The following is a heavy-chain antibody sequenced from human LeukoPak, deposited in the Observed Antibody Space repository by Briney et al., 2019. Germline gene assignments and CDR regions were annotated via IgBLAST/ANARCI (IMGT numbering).Heavy chain of an antibody. D-gene: IGHD3-10*01. Sequence: GGSLRLSCAASGFTFSSYWMTWVRQAPGKGLEWVANIKRDGSQKYYVDSVKGRFTISRDNAKNSVYLQMNSLRAEDTALYYCAKDYGGPWGSWGQGTLVTVSS. J-gene: IGHJ5*02. V-gene: IGHV3-7*03. CDR1: GFTFSSYW. CDR2: IKRDGSQK. CDR3: AKDYGGPWGS.